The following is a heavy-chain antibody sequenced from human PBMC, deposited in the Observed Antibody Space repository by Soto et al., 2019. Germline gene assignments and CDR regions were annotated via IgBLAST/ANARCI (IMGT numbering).Heavy chain of an antibody. CDR3: ARAPQLVAPAATGFDS. CDR2: ISASTLTI. Sequence: GGSLRLSCAASGFPFSTYSMSWVRQAPGKGLEWISYISASTLTIFYADSVKGRFAISRDTAQNSLYLQMNSLRDEDTAVYYCARAPQLVAPAATGFDSWGQGTLVTVSS. D-gene: IGHD2-2*01. J-gene: IGHJ4*02. CDR1: GFPFSTYS. V-gene: IGHV3-48*02.